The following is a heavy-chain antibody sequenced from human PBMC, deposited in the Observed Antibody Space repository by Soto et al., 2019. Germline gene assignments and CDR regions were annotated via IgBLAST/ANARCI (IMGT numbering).Heavy chain of an antibody. CDR1: GFTFSSYA. Sequence: GGSLRLSCAASGFTFSSYAMHWVRQAPGKGLEWVAVISYDGSNKYYADSVKGRFTISRDNSKNTLYLQMNSLRAEDTAVYYCARVQSSSWLLAPLTYYYYGMDVWGQGTTVTVSS. J-gene: IGHJ6*02. V-gene: IGHV3-30-3*01. D-gene: IGHD6-13*01. CDR2: ISYDGSNK. CDR3: ARVQSSSWLLAPLTYYYYGMDV.